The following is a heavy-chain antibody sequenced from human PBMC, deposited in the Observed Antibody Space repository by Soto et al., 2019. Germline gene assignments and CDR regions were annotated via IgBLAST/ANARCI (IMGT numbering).Heavy chain of an antibody. CDR2: IYHSGST. CDR3: ARVDCSSTSCHHKGWFDP. CDR1: GGSISSGGYS. V-gene: IGHV4-30-2*01. Sequence: QLQLQESGSGLVKPSQTLSLTCAVSGGSISSGGYSWSWIRQPPGKGLEWIGYIYHSGSTYYNPSLKSRVATSVDRSKNQFSLKLSSVTAADTAVYYCARVDCSSTSCHHKGWFDPWGQGTLVTVSS. J-gene: IGHJ5*02. D-gene: IGHD2-2*01.